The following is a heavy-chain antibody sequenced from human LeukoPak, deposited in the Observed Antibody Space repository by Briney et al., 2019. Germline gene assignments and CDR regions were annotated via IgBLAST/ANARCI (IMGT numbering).Heavy chain of an antibody. Sequence: GASVKVSCKASGYTFTDYYMHWVRQAPGQGLEWMGWINPNNGGTYYTQKFQGWVTMTRDTSISTAHMELSRLTSDDTAVYYCARANPLHCSSTSCLFDYWGQGSLVTVSS. J-gene: IGHJ4*02. D-gene: IGHD2-2*01. CDR1: GYTFTDYY. V-gene: IGHV1-2*04. CDR3: ARANPLHCSSTSCLFDY. CDR2: INPNNGGT.